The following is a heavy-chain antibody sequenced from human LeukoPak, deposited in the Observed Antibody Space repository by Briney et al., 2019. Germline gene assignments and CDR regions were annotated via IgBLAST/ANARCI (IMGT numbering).Heavy chain of an antibody. Sequence: ASVKVSSKASGYTFTDYYLHWVRQAPGQGLEWMGWINPNSGGTNYAQKFQGRVTLTRDTSMSTAYMEISRLTSDDTAVYYCGRDNLEASWGSPGDYWGQGTLVTVSS. J-gene: IGHJ4*02. CDR3: GRDNLEASWGSPGDY. V-gene: IGHV1-2*02. D-gene: IGHD2-2*01. CDR1: GYTFTDYY. CDR2: INPNSGGT.